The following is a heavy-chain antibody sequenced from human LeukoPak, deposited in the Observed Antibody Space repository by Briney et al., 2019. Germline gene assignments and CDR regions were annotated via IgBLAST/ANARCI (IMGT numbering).Heavy chain of an antibody. CDR1: GGSISSYY. CDR3: ARGRSFRGYFDY. J-gene: IGHJ4*02. V-gene: IGHV4-4*07. Sequence: PSETLSLTCTVSGGSISSYYWSWIRQPAGTALEWIGRIYTSGTITYNPSLKSRVTISVDTSKNQFSLKLSSVTAADTAVYYCARGRSFRGYFDYWGQGTLVTVSS. CDR2: IYTSGTI. D-gene: IGHD3-16*01.